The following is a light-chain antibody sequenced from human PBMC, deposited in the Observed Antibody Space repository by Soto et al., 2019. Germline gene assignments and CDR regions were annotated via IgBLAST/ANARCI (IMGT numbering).Light chain of an antibody. CDR1: PDINNF. V-gene: IGKV1-27*01. Sequence: DIPMTQSPSSLSASVGDRVTITCRASPDINNFLAWYQHKPGKVPKLLIYAASTLQSGVPSRFSGSGFRTDFTLTIRSLPPYDVANYYCQTYHNAPWTVGQRLEVEIK. CDR2: AAS. J-gene: IGKJ1*01. CDR3: QTYHNAPWT.